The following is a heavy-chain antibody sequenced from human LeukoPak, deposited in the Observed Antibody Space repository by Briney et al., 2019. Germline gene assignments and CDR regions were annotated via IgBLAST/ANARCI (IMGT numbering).Heavy chain of an antibody. Sequence: SETLSLTCTVSGGSISSYYWSWIRQPPGKGLEWIGYIYYSGSTNYNPSLKSRVTISVDTSKNQLTLKLSSVTAADTAVYYCARGSGVVAAIFADWGQRTLVTVSS. CDR2: IYYSGST. V-gene: IGHV4-59*01. CDR3: ARGSGVVAAIFAD. J-gene: IGHJ4*02. D-gene: IGHD5-12*01. CDR1: GGSISSYY.